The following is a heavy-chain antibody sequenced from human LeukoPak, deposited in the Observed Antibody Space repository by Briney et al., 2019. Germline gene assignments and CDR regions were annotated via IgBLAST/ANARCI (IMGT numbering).Heavy chain of an antibody. Sequence: SETLSLTCTVSGGSISSSTYYWGWIRQPPGKGLEWIGSIYYSGSTYYNPSLKGRVMISVDTSKNQFSLSSVTAADTAVYYCARHSRVPAAGPAFDYWGQGTLVTVSA. J-gene: IGHJ4*02. CDR2: IYYSGST. CDR1: GGSISSSTYY. V-gene: IGHV4-39*01. D-gene: IGHD2-2*01. CDR3: ARHSRVPAAGPAFDY.